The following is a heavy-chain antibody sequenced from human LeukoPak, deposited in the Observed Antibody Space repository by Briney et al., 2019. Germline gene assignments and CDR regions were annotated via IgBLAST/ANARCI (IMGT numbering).Heavy chain of an antibody. CDR2: IRSKTYSGTT. V-gene: IGHV3-49*03. CDR1: GFTFGDYA. D-gene: IGHD4/OR15-4a*01. CDR3: TRVDYGGAPRRDY. J-gene: IGHJ4*02. Sequence: PGGSLRLSCTASGFTFGDYALSWFRQAPGKGLEWVSFIRSKTYSGTTQYAASVKGRFNISRDDSKSIAYLQMNSLKTEDTAVYYCTRVDYGGAPRRDYWGQGTLVTVSS.